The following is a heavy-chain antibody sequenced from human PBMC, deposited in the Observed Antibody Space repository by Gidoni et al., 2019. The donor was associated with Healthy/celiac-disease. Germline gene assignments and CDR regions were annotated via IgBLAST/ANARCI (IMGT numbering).Heavy chain of an antibody. V-gene: IGHV3-30-3*01. D-gene: IGHD6-13*01. CDR3: ARDLGQQLPL. J-gene: IGHJ4*02. Sequence: QVQLVESGGGVVQPGRSLRLSCAASGFTFSSYAMHWVRQAPGKGLEWVAVISYDGSNKYYADSVKGRFTISRDNSKNTLYLQMNSLRAEDTAVYYCARDLGQQLPLWGQGTLVTVSS. CDR2: ISYDGSNK. CDR1: GFTFSSYA.